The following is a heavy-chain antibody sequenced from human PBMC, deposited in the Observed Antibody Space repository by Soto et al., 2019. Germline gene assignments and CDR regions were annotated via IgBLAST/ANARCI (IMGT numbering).Heavy chain of an antibody. CDR1: GFTFSSYS. CDR2: ISYDGSNK. CDR3: ARTDSSGWYGVGNYYYGLDV. V-gene: IGHV3-30-3*01. Sequence: PGGSLRLSCAASGFTFSSYSMHWVRQAPGKGLEWVAVISYDGSNKYYADSVKGRFTISRDNSKNTLYLQMNSLRAEGTAVYYCARTDSSGWYGVGNYYYGLDVWGLGTTVKVSS. D-gene: IGHD6-19*01. J-gene: IGHJ6*02.